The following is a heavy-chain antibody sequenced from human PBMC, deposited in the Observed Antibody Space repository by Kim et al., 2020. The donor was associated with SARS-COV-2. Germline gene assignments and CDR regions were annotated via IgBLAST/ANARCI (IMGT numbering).Heavy chain of an antibody. J-gene: IGHJ4*02. CDR3: VRGGASVGYDILTGYYDI. V-gene: IGHV4-61*01. Sequence: SETLSLTCTVSGGSVSNHNDYWTWIRQPPGKGLEWVGFLYDSGTTNYNPSLKSRATISVDKSKNQFSLKVRSVTAADTAVYYCVRGGASVGYDILTGYYDIWGQGTLVTVSS. D-gene: IGHD3-9*01. CDR1: GGSVSNHNDY. CDR2: LYDSGTT.